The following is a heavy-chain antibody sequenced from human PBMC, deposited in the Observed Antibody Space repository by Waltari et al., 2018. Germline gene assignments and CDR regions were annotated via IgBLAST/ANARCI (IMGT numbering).Heavy chain of an antibody. CDR2: TYDSSKWYN. Sequence: QVQLQQSGPGLVKPSQTLSLTCAISVDSVSRNSAAWNGFRQSPSRGLGWLGRTYDSSKWYNAYAVAVKSRITINPDTSKNQFSLQLNSVTPEDTAVYYCARGMVRDLNWFDPWGQGTLVTVSS. J-gene: IGHJ5*02. CDR3: ARGMVRDLNWFDP. V-gene: IGHV6-1*01. D-gene: IGHD3-10*01. CDR1: VDSVSRNSAA.